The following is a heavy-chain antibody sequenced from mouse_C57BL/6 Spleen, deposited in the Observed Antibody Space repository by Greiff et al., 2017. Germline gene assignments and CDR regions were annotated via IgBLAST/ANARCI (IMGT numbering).Heavy chain of an antibody. CDR2: INPGSGGT. J-gene: IGHJ2*01. V-gene: IGHV1-54*01. CDR1: GYAFTNYL. D-gene: IGHD1-1*01. CDR3: ARGDYGSSYVVDY. Sequence: QVQLQQSGAELVRPGTSVKVSCKASGYAFTNYLIEWVKQRPGQGLEWIGVINPGSGGTNYNEKFKGKATLTADKSSSTAYMQLSSLTSEDSAVYFCARGDYGSSYVVDYGGQGTTLTVSS.